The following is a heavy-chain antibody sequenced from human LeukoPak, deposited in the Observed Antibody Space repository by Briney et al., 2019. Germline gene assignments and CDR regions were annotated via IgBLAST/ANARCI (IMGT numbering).Heavy chain of an antibody. Sequence: SGTLSLTCTVSGGSISSSSYYWGWIRQPPGKGLEWIGSIYYSGSTYYNPSLKSRVTISVDTSKNQFSLKLSSVTAADTAVYYCARVAAIFGVVIVDYWGQGTLVTVSS. CDR3: ARVAAIFGVVIVDY. D-gene: IGHD3-3*01. CDR1: GGSISSSSYY. V-gene: IGHV4-39*07. CDR2: IYYSGST. J-gene: IGHJ4*02.